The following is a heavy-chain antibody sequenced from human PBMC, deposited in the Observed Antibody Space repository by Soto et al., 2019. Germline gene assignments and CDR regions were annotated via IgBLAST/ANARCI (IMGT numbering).Heavy chain of an antibody. D-gene: IGHD3-10*01. Sequence: GGSLRLSCAASEFTFSNAWMTWVRQAPGKGPEWVGHIKSKKDGGTTEYAAPVNGRFIISRDDSKNTLSLQMNSLTTEDTALYYCAKLRYSSGTGNFDYWGQGTLVTVSS. CDR3: AKLRYSSGTGNFDY. CDR1: EFTFSNAW. V-gene: IGHV3-15*01. CDR2: IKSKKDGGTT. J-gene: IGHJ4*02.